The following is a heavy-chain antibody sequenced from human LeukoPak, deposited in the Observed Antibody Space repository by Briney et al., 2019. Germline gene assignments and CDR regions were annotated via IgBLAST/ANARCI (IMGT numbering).Heavy chain of an antibody. D-gene: IGHD6-6*01. CDR2: THHSGST. J-gene: IGHJ4*02. CDR1: GDSATNHQ. Sequence: SETLSLTCTVSGDSATNHQWSWVRQPPGKGLEWIAYTHHSGSTNYNPSLKNRVTISIDTSKNQFSLRLISVTAADTAVYYCARYPLAFDFWGQGILVTVSS. CDR3: ARYPLAFDF. V-gene: IGHV4-59*02.